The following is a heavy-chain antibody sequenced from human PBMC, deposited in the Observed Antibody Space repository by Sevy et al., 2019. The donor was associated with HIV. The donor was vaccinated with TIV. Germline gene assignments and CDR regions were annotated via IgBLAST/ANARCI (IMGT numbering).Heavy chain of an antibody. CDR3: AKEFYRGSYLED. CDR1: GFTFSSFA. Sequence: GGSLRLSCAASGFTFSSFAISWVRQAPGKGLEWVSDISGSGGGKKYADSGKGGFTVSRDNAQNTVFLQMNNLRGEDTGLYYCAKEFYRGSYLEDWGQGTLVTVSS. D-gene: IGHD3-10*01. J-gene: IGHJ4*02. CDR2: ISGSGGGK. V-gene: IGHV3-23*01.